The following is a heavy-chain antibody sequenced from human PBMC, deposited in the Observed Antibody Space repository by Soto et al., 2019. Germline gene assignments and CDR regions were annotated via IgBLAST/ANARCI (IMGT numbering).Heavy chain of an antibody. CDR2: IYYSGST. D-gene: IGHD3-16*01. J-gene: IGHJ3*02. CDR3: ASQTLGAFDI. V-gene: IGHV4-39*01. CDR1: VGSISISNYV. Sequence: PSETLCLTCTFSVGSISISNYVWGWIRQPPGKGLEWIGSIYYSGSTSYNSSLKSRVTISVDTSKKQFSLRLSSVTAADTAVYYCASQTLGAFDIWGQGTMVTVSS.